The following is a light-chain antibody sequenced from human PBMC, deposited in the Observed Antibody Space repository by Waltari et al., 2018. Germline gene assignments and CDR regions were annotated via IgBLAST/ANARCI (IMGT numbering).Light chain of an antibody. CDR3: QQYGSSPPKYT. CDR1: QSVSSNY. J-gene: IGKJ2*01. CDR2: GAS. Sequence: EIVLTQSPGTLSLSPGESATLSCSASQSVSSNYLGGYQQKPGQAPRLLIYGASNRATGVPDRFSGSGSGTAFTLTISRLEPEDFAVYYCQQYGSSPPKYTFGQGTKLEI. V-gene: IGKV3-20*01.